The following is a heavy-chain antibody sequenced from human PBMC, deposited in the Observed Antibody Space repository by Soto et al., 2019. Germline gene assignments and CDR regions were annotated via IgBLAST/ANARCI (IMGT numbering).Heavy chain of an antibody. J-gene: IGHJ6*02. V-gene: IGHV4-59*01. CDR3: ASSGRDLGSSSPKGKNYYSYYGLDV. D-gene: IGHD6-13*01. CDR2: IYYSGNT. CDR1: GGSISSYY. Sequence: WETLSLTCTVSGGSISSYYWSWIRQPPGKGLEWIGYIYYSGNTNYNPSLKSRVTISVDTSKNQVSLKVYSVTAADTALYYCASSGRDLGSSSPKGKNYYSYYGLDVWGQGTTVTVSS.